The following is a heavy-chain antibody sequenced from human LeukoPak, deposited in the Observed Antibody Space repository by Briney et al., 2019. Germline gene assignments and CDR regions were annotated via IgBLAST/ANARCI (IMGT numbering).Heavy chain of an antibody. Sequence: ASVNVSCKASGYTFTGYYMHWVRQAPGQGLEWMGRINPNSGGTNYAQKFQGRVTMTRDTSISTAYMELSRLRSDDTAVYYCARERRSSYGSGLPNGYYYYGMDVWGQGTTVTVSS. V-gene: IGHV1-2*06. CDR3: ARERRSSYGSGLPNGYYYYGMDV. CDR1: GYTFTGYY. J-gene: IGHJ6*02. CDR2: INPNSGGT. D-gene: IGHD3-10*01.